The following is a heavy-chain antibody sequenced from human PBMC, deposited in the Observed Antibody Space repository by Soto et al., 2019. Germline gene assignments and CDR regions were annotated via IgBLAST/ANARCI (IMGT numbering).Heavy chain of an antibody. V-gene: IGHV3-53*01. CDR2: IYRVGAT. Sequence: EVQLLESGGGLVQPGGSLRLSCAVSGLNVSANYMTWVRQAPGKGLDWVSLIYRVGATFYADSVKGRFTISRDVSRNILYLQMSSLRAEDTAVYYCARMLNGYIDIWGQGTLVTVSS. J-gene: IGHJ5*02. D-gene: IGHD1-1*01. CDR1: GLNVSANY. CDR3: ARMLNGYIDI.